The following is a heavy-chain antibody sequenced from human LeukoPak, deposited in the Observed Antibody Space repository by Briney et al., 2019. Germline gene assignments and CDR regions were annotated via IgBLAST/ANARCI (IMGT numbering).Heavy chain of an antibody. V-gene: IGHV4-4*07. CDR3: ARGQYHLLYWYFDL. Sequence: SETLSLTCTVSGGSINNYYWSWIRQPAGKGLEWIGRIYTRGSTNYNPSLKSRVTMSVDTSKNQFSLKLSSVTAADTAVYYCARGQYHLLYWYFDLWGRGTLVTVSS. D-gene: IGHD2-2*01. CDR1: GGSINNYY. CDR2: IYTRGST. J-gene: IGHJ2*01.